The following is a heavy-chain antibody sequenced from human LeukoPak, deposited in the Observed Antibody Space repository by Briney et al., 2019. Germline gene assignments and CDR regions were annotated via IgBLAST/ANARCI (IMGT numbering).Heavy chain of an antibody. V-gene: IGHV1-69*13. D-gene: IGHD3-3*01. CDR2: IIPIFGTA. Sequence: SVKVSCKASGGTFSSYAISWVRQAPGQGLEWMGGIIPIFGTANYAQKFQGRVTITADESTSTAYMELSSLRSEDTAVYYCARAVTFDYDFWSETYYYYGMDVWGQGTTVTVSS. CDR1: GGTFSSYA. CDR3: ARAVTFDYDFWSETYYYYGMDV. J-gene: IGHJ6*02.